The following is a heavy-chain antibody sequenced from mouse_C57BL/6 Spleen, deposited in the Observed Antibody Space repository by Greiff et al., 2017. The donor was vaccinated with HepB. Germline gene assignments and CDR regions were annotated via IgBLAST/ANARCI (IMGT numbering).Heavy chain of an antibody. CDR2: IYPGDGDT. J-gene: IGHJ4*01. Sequence: QVQLKQSGPELVKPGASVKISCKASGYAFSSSWMNWVKQRPGKGLEWIGRIYPGDGDTNYNGKFKGKATLTADKSSSTAYMQLSSLTSEDSAVYFCARTGPDYAMDYWGQGTSVTVSS. V-gene: IGHV1-82*01. CDR1: GYAFSSSW. CDR3: ARTGPDYAMDY.